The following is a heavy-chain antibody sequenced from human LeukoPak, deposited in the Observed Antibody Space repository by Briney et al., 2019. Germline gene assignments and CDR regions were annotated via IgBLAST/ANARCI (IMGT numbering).Heavy chain of an antibody. V-gene: IGHV1-2*02. CDR1: GYTFTDYY. Sequence: ASVKVSCKASGYTFTDYYIHWVRQAPGQGLEWMAWMNPKTGGTSYAQKFQGGVTMTRDTSISTAYMELSRLRFDDTAVYYCARNKEGKSLDYWGQGTLVTVSS. CDR2: MNPKTGGT. CDR3: ARNKEGKSLDY. J-gene: IGHJ4*02.